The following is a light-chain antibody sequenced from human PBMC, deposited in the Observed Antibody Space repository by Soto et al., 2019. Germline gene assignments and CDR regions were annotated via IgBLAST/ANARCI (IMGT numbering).Light chain of an antibody. J-gene: IGKJ2*01. CDR3: QQANSFPYT. V-gene: IGKV1-12*01. Sequence: DIQMTQSPSSVSASVGDRVTITCRASQAISTWLAWYQQRPGKAPNLLIFAASILQTGVPSRFSGSGSGTDFTLTISSLQPEDFATYYCQQANSFPYTFGQGTKLEIK. CDR1: QAISTW. CDR2: AAS.